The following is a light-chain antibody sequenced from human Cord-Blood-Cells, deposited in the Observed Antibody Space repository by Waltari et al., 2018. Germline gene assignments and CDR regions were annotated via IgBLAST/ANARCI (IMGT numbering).Light chain of an antibody. Sequence: AIRMTQSPSSFSASTGDRVTITCRASQGISSYLAWDQQKPGKAPKLLIYAASTWQSGVPSRFSVSGSGTDFTLTISCLQSEDFATYYCQQYYSYPFTFGPGTKVDIK. V-gene: IGKV1-8*01. J-gene: IGKJ3*01. CDR3: QQYYSYPFT. CDR2: AAS. CDR1: QGISSY.